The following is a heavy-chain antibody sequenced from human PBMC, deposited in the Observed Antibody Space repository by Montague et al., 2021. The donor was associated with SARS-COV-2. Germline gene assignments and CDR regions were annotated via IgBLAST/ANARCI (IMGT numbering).Heavy chain of an antibody. CDR3: ARVGRQQLVRLSGMDV. J-gene: IGHJ6*02. Sequence: SETLSLTCTVSGGSISSSSYYWGWIRQPPGKGLEWIGYIYYSGSTYYXPSLKSRVTISVDTSKNQFSLKLSSVTAADTAVYYCARVGRQQLVRLSGMDVWGQGTTVTVSS. CDR2: IYYSGST. CDR1: GGSISSSSYY. V-gene: IGHV4-39*07. D-gene: IGHD6-13*01.